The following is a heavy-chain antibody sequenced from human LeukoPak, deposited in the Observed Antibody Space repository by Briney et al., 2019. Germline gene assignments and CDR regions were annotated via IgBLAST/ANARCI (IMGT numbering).Heavy chain of an antibody. CDR2: IIPIFGTA. D-gene: IGHD3-9*01. J-gene: IGHJ5*02. CDR3: ARDYDVLTAYPPTQLFDP. CDR1: GGTFSSYA. Sequence: SVKVSCKASGGTFSSYAISWVRQAPGQGLEWMGGIIPIFGTANYAQKFQGRVTITADKSTSTAYMELSSLRSEDTAVYYCARDYDVLTAYPPTQLFDPWGQGTLVTVSS. V-gene: IGHV1-69*06.